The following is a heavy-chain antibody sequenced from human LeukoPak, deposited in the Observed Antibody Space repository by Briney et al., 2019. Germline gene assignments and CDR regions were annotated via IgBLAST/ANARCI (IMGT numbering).Heavy chain of an antibody. J-gene: IGHJ4*02. CDR3: ARDGDGHAFDY. D-gene: IGHD3-10*01. Sequence: GGSLRLSCAASGFTFSSYAMHWVRQAPGKGLEWVAVISYDGSNKYYADSVKGRFTISRDNSKNTLYLQMNSLRAEDTAVYYCARDGDGHAFDYWGQGTLVTVSS. V-gene: IGHV3-30*04. CDR1: GFTFSSYA. CDR2: ISYDGSNK.